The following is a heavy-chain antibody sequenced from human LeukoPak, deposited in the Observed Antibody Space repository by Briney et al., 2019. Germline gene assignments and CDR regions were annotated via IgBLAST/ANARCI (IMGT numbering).Heavy chain of an antibody. CDR2: IIPIFGTA. CDR1: GGTFSSYA. V-gene: IGHV1-69*01. D-gene: IGHD2-21*01. CDR3: ARDRNYNCGGDCYTFDY. Sequence: SVKVSCKASGGTFSSYAISWVRQAPGQGLEWMGGIIPIFGTANYAQKFQGRVTLTADESTSTAYMELSSLRSEDTAVYYCARDRNYNCGGDCYTFDYWGQGTLVTVSS. J-gene: IGHJ4*02.